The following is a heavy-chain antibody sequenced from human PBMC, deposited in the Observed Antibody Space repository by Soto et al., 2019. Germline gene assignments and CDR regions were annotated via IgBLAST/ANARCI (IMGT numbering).Heavy chain of an antibody. J-gene: IGHJ6*02. CDR2: ISYDGSNK. V-gene: IGHV3-30*18. Sequence: VQLVESGGGVVQPGRSLRLSCAASGFTFSSYGMHWVRQAPGKGLEWVAVISYDGSNKYYADSVKGRFTISRDNSKNTLYLQMNSLRAEDTAVYYCANQYYDFWSAPNYYYYGMDVWGQGTTVTVSS. CDR3: ANQYYDFWSAPNYYYYGMDV. D-gene: IGHD3-3*01. CDR1: GFTFSSYG.